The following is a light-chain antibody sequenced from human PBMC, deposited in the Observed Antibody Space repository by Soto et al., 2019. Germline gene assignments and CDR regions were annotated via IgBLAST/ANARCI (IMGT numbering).Light chain of an antibody. J-gene: IGKJ4*01. CDR2: GAT. CDR1: QTITTY. V-gene: IGKV1-39*01. CDR3: QQTYNTPLT. Sequence: DIQITQSPSSLSASVGDRVTITCRASQTITTYLNWYQQRPGKAPKLLIFGATALQGGVPSRFSGSGSGTDFTLTISSLQPEDFATYHCQQTYNTPLTFGGGTKVDIK.